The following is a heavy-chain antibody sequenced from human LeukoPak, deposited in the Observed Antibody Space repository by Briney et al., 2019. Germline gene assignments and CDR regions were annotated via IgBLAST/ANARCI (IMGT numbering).Heavy chain of an antibody. V-gene: IGHV3-23*01. CDR2: ISGSGGST. J-gene: IGHJ4*02. D-gene: IGHD6-6*01. Sequence: GGSLRLSCAASGFTFSSYAMSWVRQAPGKGLEWVSAISGSGGSTYYADSVKGRFTISRDNSKNTLYLQMNSLRAEDTAVYYCAKVRALYSSSSRVFDYWGQGTLVTVSS. CDR3: AKVRALYSSSSRVFDY. CDR1: GFTFSSYA.